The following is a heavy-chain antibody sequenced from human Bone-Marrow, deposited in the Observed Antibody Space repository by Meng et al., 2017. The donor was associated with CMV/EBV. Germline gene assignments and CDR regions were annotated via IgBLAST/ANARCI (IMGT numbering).Heavy chain of an antibody. J-gene: IGHJ6*01. Sequence: GSLRLSCTVSGGSISTNGVYWGWIRQSPGKGLEWIASIYYTGTTYYSPSLKSRLTISVDTSKNQFSLSLTSVNAADTAVYYCATRHEIQYLYGMDVWGQGTTVTVSS. D-gene: IGHD4-11*01. CDR2: IYYTGTT. V-gene: IGHV4-39*07. CDR1: GGSISTNGVY. CDR3: ATRHEIQYLYGMDV.